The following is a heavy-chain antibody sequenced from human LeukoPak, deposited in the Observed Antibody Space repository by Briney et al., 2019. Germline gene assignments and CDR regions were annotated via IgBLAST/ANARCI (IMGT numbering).Heavy chain of an antibody. J-gene: IGHJ4*02. CDR3: ARHGLGGYYLDY. CDR2: ISYDGSNK. Sequence: GGSLRLSCAASGFTFSSYAMHWVRQAPGKGLEWVAVISYDGSNKYYADSVKGRFTISRDNSKNTLYLQMNSLRAEDTAVYYCARHGLGGYYLDYWGQGTLVTISS. CDR1: GFTFSSYA. V-gene: IGHV3-30-3*01. D-gene: IGHD3-22*01.